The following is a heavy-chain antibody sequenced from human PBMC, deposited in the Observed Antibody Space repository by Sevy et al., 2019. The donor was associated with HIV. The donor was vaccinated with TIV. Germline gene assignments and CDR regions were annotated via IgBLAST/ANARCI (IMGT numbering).Heavy chain of an antibody. J-gene: IGHJ4*02. Sequence: GGSLRLSCAASGFTFSSYWMHWVRQAPGKGLVWVSRINSDGSSTSYADSVKGRFTISRDNAKNTLYLQMNSLRAEDTAVYYCARDLAPTGGGRCLDYWGQGTLVTVSS. CDR1: GFTFSSYW. CDR2: INSDGSST. D-gene: IGHD2-15*01. V-gene: IGHV3-74*01. CDR3: ARDLAPTGGGRCLDY.